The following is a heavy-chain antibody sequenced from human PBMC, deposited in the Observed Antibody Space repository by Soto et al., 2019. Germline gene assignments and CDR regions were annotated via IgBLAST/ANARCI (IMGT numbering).Heavy chain of an antibody. D-gene: IGHD3-16*01. Sequence: GGSLRLSCAASGFTFSSYAMSWVRQAPGKGLEWVSAISGSGGSTYYADSVKGRFTISRDNSRNTVYLQMNSLRADDTAVYYCAKDRLAGGFDYWGQGTLVTVSS. CDR1: GFTFSSYA. V-gene: IGHV3-23*01. CDR3: AKDRLAGGFDY. J-gene: IGHJ4*02. CDR2: ISGSGGST.